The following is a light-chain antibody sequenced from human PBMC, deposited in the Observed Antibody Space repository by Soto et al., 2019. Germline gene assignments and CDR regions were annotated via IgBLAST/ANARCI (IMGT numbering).Light chain of an antibody. J-gene: IGLJ1*01. CDR1: SSDVGSYNNL. CDR3: CSYTHGNTF. CDR2: EVN. V-gene: IGLV2-23*02. Sequence: QSALTQPASVSGSPGQSITISCTGTSSDVGSYNNLVSWYQQHPGKAPKAMIYEVNKRPSGVSNRFSGTKSGNTASLTISGLQAEDEADYYCCSYTHGNTFFGSGTKFAVL.